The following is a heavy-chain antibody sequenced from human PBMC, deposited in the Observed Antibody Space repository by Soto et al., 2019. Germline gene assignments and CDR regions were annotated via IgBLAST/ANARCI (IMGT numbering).Heavy chain of an antibody. D-gene: IGHD1-20*01. CDR1: GASISGSYYY. CDR2: VFYTGFT. Sequence: QLQLQESGPGLVKPSETLSLTCAVSGASISGSYYYWAWLRQSPGKGPEWIGSVFYTGFTSYNPSLESRVSVSVDTSKSQFSLKLSAVTAADTAVYYCATSQKGYNWNYFDLWGQGALVTVSS. CDR3: ATSQKGYNWNYFDL. J-gene: IGHJ4*02. V-gene: IGHV4-39*01.